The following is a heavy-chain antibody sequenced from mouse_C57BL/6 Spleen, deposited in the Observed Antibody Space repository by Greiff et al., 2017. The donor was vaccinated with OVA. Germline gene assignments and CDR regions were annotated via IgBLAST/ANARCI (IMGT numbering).Heavy chain of an antibody. CDR1: GYTLTTYP. CDR2: FHPYNDAT. J-gene: IGHJ2*01. V-gene: IGHV1-47*01. D-gene: IGHD3-3*01. CDR3: ARGTGREGYYFDY. Sequence: VQLKESGAELVKPGASVKMSCKASGYTLTTYPIEWMKQNHGKSLEWIGNFHPYNDATKYNEKFKGKATLTVETSSSTVYLELSRLTSDDSAVYYGARGTGREGYYFDYWGQGTTLTVSS.